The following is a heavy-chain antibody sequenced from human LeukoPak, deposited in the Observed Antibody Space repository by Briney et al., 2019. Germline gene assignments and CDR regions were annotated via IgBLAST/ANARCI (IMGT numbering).Heavy chain of an antibody. Sequence: GGSLRLSCAASGFTLSDSWMSWVRQAPGKGLEWVANMNQDGSAKGYVDSVKGRFTISRDNARNSLYLQMSSLRPEDTAVYYCATYTHWVAGDVWGQGTTVTVSS. J-gene: IGHJ6*02. CDR3: ATYTHWVAGDV. CDR2: MNQDGSAK. V-gene: IGHV3-7*01. CDR1: GFTLSDSW. D-gene: IGHD3-16*01.